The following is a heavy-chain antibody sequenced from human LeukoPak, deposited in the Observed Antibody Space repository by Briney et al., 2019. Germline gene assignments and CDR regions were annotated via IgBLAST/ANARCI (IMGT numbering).Heavy chain of an antibody. CDR1: EYSLTNYW. D-gene: IGHD6-6*01. CDR2: IYLGDSDT. Sequence: GESLKISCKGSEYSLTNYWIGWVRQMPGKGLEWMGIIYLGDSDTRYSPSFQGQVTISADKSISTAYLQWSSLKASDTAMYYCARHHSSSAFDYWGQGTLVTVSS. J-gene: IGHJ4*02. V-gene: IGHV5-51*01. CDR3: ARHHSSSAFDY.